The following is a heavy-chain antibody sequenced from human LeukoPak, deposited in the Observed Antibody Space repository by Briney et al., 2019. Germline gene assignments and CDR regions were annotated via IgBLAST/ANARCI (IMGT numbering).Heavy chain of an antibody. Sequence: ASVKVSCKASGYTFTSYYMHWVRQAPGQGLEWMGIINPSGGSTSYAQKFQGRVTMTRDTSTSTVYMELSSLRSEDTAVYYCARDRRPGYSGYDLDYWGQGTLVTVSS. CDR3: ARDRRPGYSGYDLDY. J-gene: IGHJ4*02. CDR1: GYTFTSYY. CDR2: INPSGGST. D-gene: IGHD5-12*01. V-gene: IGHV1-46*01.